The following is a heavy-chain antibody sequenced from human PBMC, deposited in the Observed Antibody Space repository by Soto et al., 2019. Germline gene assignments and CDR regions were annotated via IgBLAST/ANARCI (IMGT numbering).Heavy chain of an antibody. CDR3: AKPGVVGPDYFDH. J-gene: IGHJ4*02. CDR2: ISFDGSYI. V-gene: IGHV3-30*18. CDR1: GFTFSNFG. D-gene: IGHD1-26*01. Sequence: QVQLVESGGGVVQPGRSLRLSCAASGFTFSNFGIHWVRQAPGKGLEWVALISFDGSYIYYADSVKGRFIISRDNSKNTLYLQMNSLRVEDTAVYYCAKPGVVGPDYFDHWGQGTLVTGSS.